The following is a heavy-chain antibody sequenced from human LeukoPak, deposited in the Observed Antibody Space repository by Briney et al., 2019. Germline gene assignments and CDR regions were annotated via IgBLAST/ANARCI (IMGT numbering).Heavy chain of an antibody. CDR2: INHSGST. D-gene: IGHD1-26*01. J-gene: IGHJ4*02. CDR1: GGSFSGYY. V-gene: IGHV4-34*01. CDR3: ARGHIVGATGTFYY. Sequence: SETLSLTCAVYGGSFSGYYWSWIRQPPGKGLEWIGEINHSGSTNYNPSLKSRVTISVDTSKNQFSLKLSSVTAADKAVYYCARGHIVGATGTFYYWGQGTLVNVSS.